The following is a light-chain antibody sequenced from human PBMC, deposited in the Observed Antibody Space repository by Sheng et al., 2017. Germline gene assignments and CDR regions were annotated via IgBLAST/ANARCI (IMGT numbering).Light chain of an antibody. J-gene: IGKJ5*01. Sequence: DIQMTQYPSSLSASVGDRVTITCQASQDISNYLNWYQQKPGKAPKLLIYDASNLETGVPSRFSGSGSGTDFTFTISSLQPEDIATYYCQQYDNLLITFGKGTRLEIK. V-gene: IGKV1-33*01. CDR2: DAS. CDR3: QQYDNLLIT. CDR1: QDISNY.